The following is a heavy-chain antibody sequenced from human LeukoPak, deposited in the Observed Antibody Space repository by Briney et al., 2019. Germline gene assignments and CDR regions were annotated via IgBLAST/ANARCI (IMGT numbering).Heavy chain of an antibody. D-gene: IGHD6-13*01. Sequence: GGSLRLSCAVSGLTFSDYSMTWVRQVPGKGLFWVSGISAGGGSTYYADSVKGRFTISRDNSRNTLYLQMNSLSAEDTAIYYCAKDAAGPEYWGQGTQVTVSS. V-gene: IGHV3-23*01. CDR1: GLTFSDYS. CDR2: ISAGGGST. J-gene: IGHJ4*02. CDR3: AKDAAGPEY.